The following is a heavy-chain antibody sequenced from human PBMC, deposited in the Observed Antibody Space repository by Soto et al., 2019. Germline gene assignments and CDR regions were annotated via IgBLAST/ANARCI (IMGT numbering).Heavy chain of an antibody. J-gene: IGHJ4*02. V-gene: IGHV4-39*01. Sequence: PSETLSLTCTVSGGSISSSSYYWGWIRQPPGKGLEWIGSIYYSGSTYYNPSLKSRVTISVDTSRNQFSLKLSSVTAADTAVYYCARRLVTGPFDYWGQGTLVTVSS. D-gene: IGHD3-16*02. CDR2: IYYSGST. CDR1: GGSISSSSYY. CDR3: ARRLVTGPFDY.